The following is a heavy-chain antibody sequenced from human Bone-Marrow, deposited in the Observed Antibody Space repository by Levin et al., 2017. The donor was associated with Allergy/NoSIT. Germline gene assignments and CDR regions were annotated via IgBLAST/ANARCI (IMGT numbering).Heavy chain of an antibody. J-gene: IGHJ4*02. CDR1: GFSLSGSW. Sequence: PGESLKISCVASGFSLSGSWMNWVRQAPGKGLEWVGRVKTEADGGATDYAAPVKGRFTISRGDSENTVFLQMNSLKSEDTAVYYCARSRGYGIVRTPPFDLWGQGTLVTVSS. V-gene: IGHV3-15*07. CDR3: ARSRGYGIVRTPPFDL. CDR2: VKTEADGGAT. D-gene: IGHD5-18*01.